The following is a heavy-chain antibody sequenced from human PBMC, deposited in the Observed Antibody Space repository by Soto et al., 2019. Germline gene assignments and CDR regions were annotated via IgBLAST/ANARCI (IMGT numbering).Heavy chain of an antibody. CDR1: GGSITSVNHY. CDR2: IFDRGAT. V-gene: IGHV4-31*02. CDR3: AGGVAGTGAFDY. J-gene: IGHJ4*02. D-gene: IGHD2-21*02. Sequence: QVQLEQSGPGLVKPSQTLSLTCDISGGSITSVNHYWSWIRQSPGGGLEWIGYIFDRGATHYNPSLKGGVTITGDSSRTQFSLTIHSVTVADTAVYYCAGGVAGTGAFDYWGRGTPVTVSS.